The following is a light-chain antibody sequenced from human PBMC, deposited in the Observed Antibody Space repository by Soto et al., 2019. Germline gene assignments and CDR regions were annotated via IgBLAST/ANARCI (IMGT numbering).Light chain of an antibody. CDR1: SSDVGGYDH. CDR2: EVS. J-gene: IGLJ1*01. Sequence: QSVLAQPASVSGSPGQSITISCTGTSSDVGGYDHVSWYQQYSGKAPKLMIYEVSNRPSGVSNRFSGSKSGNTASLTISGLQAEDEADYYCTSYVGSNDLGVFGTGTKVTVL. V-gene: IGLV2-14*01. CDR3: TSYVGSNDLGV.